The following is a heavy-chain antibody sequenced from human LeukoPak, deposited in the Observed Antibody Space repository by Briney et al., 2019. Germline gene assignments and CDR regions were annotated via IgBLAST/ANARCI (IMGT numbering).Heavy chain of an antibody. CDR2: INHSGST. J-gene: IGHJ5*02. D-gene: IGHD3-3*01. Sequence: SETLSLTCAVYGGSFSGYYWSWIRQPSGKGLEWIGEINHSGSTNYNPSLKSRVTISVDTSKNQFSLKLSSVTAADTAVYYCARYQLRFLEWSINWFDPWGQGTLVTVSS. CDR3: ARYQLRFLEWSINWFDP. V-gene: IGHV4-34*01. CDR1: GGSFSGYY.